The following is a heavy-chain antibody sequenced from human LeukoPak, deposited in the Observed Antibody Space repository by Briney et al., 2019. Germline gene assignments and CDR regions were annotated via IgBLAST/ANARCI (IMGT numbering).Heavy chain of an antibody. D-gene: IGHD3-10*01. V-gene: IGHV4-59*01. Sequence: SETLSLTCTVSGGSISSYYWSWIRQPPGKGLEWIGYIYYSGSTNYNPSLKSRVTISVDTSKNQFSLKLSSVTAADTAVYYRARVGYSSSGNYYNDRGAFDYWGQGTLVTVSS. CDR3: ARVGYSSSGNYYNDRGAFDY. J-gene: IGHJ4*02. CDR2: IYYSGST. CDR1: GGSISSYY.